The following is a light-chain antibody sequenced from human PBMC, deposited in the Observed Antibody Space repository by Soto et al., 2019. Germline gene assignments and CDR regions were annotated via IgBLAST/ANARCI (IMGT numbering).Light chain of an antibody. CDR2: AAS. CDR3: QQSHSTPRT. CDR1: QNINNY. Sequence: DIQMTQSPSSLSASVGDRVSITCRASQNINNYLNWYQRKPGKAPKLLIYAASSLQSGVPSRFSGSGSGTEFTLTISSLQPEDFATYFWQQSHSTPRTFGQGTTVEIK. V-gene: IGKV1-39*01. J-gene: IGKJ1*01.